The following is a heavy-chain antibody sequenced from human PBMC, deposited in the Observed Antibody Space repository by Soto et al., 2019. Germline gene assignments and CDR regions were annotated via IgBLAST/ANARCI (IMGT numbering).Heavy chain of an antibody. D-gene: IGHD4-17*01. CDR3: ASHYGDYGGVAFDI. J-gene: IGHJ3*02. Sequence: GASVKVSCKASGGTFSSYAISWVRQAPGQGLEWMGGIIPIFGTANYAQKFQGRVTITADKSTSTAYMELSSLRSEDTAVYYCASHYGDYGGVAFDIWGQGTMVTVSS. CDR2: IIPIFGTA. CDR1: GGTFSSYA. V-gene: IGHV1-69*06.